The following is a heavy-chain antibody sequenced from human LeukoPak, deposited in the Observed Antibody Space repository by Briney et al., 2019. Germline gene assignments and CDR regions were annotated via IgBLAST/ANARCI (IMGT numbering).Heavy chain of an antibody. J-gene: IGHJ4*02. V-gene: IGHV4-61*02. CDR1: GGSISSGSYY. CDR2: IYTSGST. Sequence: PSQTLSLTCTVSGGSISSGSYYWSWIRQPAGKGLEWIGRIYTSGSTNYNPSLKSRVTISVDTSKNQFSLKLSSVTAADTAVYYCARDHYGGNPPDYWGQGTLVTVSS. D-gene: IGHD4-23*01. CDR3: ARDHYGGNPPDY.